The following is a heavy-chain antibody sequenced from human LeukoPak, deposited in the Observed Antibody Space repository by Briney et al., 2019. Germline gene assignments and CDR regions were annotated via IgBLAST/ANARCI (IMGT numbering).Heavy chain of an antibody. J-gene: IGHJ4*02. CDR2: IYSGGST. Sequence: PGGSLRLSCAASGFTVSSNYMSWVRQAPGKGLEWVSVIYSGGSTYYADSVKGRFTISRDNPKNTLYLQMNSLRAEDTAVYYCARDHTTAAGSFDYWGQGTLVTVSS. V-gene: IGHV3-53*01. CDR1: GFTVSSNY. D-gene: IGHD6-13*01. CDR3: ARDHTTAAGSFDY.